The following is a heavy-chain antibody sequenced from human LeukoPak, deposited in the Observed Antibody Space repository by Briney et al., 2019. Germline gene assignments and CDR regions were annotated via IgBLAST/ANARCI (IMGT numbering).Heavy chain of an antibody. J-gene: IGHJ4*02. D-gene: IGHD3-16*01. CDR2: IHDGGST. V-gene: IGHV4-4*02. Sequence: PSETLSLTCAVSGGSISSNWWSWVRQPPGKGLEWIGEIHDGGSTTYHPSLKSRVTISVDKSKNQFSLTLTSVTAADTAVYFCARGAHYAWNSWGQGTLVTVSS. CDR3: ARGAHYAWNS. CDR1: GGSISSNW.